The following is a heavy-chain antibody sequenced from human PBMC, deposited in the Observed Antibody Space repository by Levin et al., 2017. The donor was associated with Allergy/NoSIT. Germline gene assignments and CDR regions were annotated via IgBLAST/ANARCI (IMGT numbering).Heavy chain of an antibody. D-gene: IGHD2-15*01. J-gene: IGHJ3*01. CDR3: ARHSQVDTFDF. CDR2: VYYTAHT. CDR1: GASIVSSNDY. Sequence: SQTLSLTCTVSGASIVSSNDYWAWVRQPPGKGLEWIGNVYYTAHTFYNSSFESRVTISVDTSQNLFSLRMASVTAADTALYFCARHSQVDTFDFWGQGTMVTVSS. V-gene: IGHV4-39*02.